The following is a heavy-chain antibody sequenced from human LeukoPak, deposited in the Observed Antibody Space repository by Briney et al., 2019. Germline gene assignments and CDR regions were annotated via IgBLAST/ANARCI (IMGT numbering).Heavy chain of an antibody. CDR1: GYTFTSYG. D-gene: IGHD3-10*01. CDR3: ARDRKLASARGVNFDY. Sequence: GASVKVSCKASGYTFTSYGISWVRQAPGQGLEWMGWISAYNGNTNYAQKLQGRVTMTTDTSTSTAYMELRSLRSDDTAVYYCARDRKLASARGVNFDYWGQGTLVTVSS. V-gene: IGHV1-18*01. CDR2: ISAYNGNT. J-gene: IGHJ4*02.